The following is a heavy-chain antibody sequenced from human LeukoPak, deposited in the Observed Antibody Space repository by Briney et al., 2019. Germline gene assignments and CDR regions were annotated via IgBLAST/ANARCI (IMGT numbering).Heavy chain of an antibody. V-gene: IGHV4-31*03. D-gene: IGHD2-2*02. Sequence: SETLSLTCTVSGGSISSGGYYWSWIRQHPGKGLEWIGYIYYSGSTYYNPSLKSRVTISVDTSKNQFSLKLSSVTAADTAVYYCARHREVVPAAIELEEGFDPWGQGTLVTVSS. J-gene: IGHJ5*02. CDR1: GGSISSGGYY. CDR2: IYYSGST. CDR3: ARHREVVPAAIELEEGFDP.